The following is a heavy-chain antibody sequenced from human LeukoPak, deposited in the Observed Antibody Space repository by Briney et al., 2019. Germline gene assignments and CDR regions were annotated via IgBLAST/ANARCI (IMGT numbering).Heavy chain of an antibody. CDR3: AKDKWKMSTHFDY. Sequence: KSGGSLRLSCAASGFTFSSYSMNWVRQAPGKGLEWVSSISSSSSYIYYAGSVKGRFTITRDNAKNSLYLQMNSLRAEDTAVYYCAKDKWKMSTHFDYWGQGTPVTVSS. J-gene: IGHJ4*02. CDR2: ISSSSSYI. V-gene: IGHV3-21*01. CDR1: GFTFSSYS. D-gene: IGHD1-20*01.